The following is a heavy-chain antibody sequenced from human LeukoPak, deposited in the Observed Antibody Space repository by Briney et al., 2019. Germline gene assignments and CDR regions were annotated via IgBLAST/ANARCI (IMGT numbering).Heavy chain of an antibody. J-gene: IGHJ4*02. CDR2: ISNSGSII. Sequence: NPGGSLRLSCVASGFTFSDYYMSWIRQAPGKWLEWVSYISNSGSIIKYADSVKGRFTISRDNAKISLYLQMDSLRVEDTAVYYCAKSGLNRFDYWGQGTLVTVSS. D-gene: IGHD2-15*01. CDR3: AKSGLNRFDY. CDR1: GFTFSDYY. V-gene: IGHV3-11*01.